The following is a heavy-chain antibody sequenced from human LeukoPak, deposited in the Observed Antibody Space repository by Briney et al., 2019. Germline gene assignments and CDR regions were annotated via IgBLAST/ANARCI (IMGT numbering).Heavy chain of an antibody. CDR1: GYTFTSYD. D-gene: IGHD6-6*01. J-gene: IGHJ4*02. CDR2: INPNSGGT. V-gene: IGHV1-2*02. CDR3: ARVGEGQLDPLFDY. Sequence: ASVKVSCKASGYTFTSYDINWVRQATGQGLEWMGWINPNSGGTNYAQKFQGRVTMTRDTSISTAYMELSRLRSDDTAVYYCARVGEGQLDPLFDYWGQGTLVTVSS.